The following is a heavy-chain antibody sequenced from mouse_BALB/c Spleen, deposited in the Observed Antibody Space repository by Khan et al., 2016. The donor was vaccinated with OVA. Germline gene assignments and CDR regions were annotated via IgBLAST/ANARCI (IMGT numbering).Heavy chain of an antibody. Sequence: EVQLQESGPGLVNPSQSLSLTCTVTGYSITSDYAWNWIRQFPGNKLEWMGYINYSGSTNYNPALKSRISITRDTSKNQFFLQLNSVTTEDTATYYCARDGSRYNYAMDHWGQGTSVTVSS. D-gene: IGHD2-3*01. CDR2: INYSGST. CDR1: GYSITSDYA. CDR3: ARDGSRYNYAMDH. J-gene: IGHJ4*01. V-gene: IGHV3-2*02.